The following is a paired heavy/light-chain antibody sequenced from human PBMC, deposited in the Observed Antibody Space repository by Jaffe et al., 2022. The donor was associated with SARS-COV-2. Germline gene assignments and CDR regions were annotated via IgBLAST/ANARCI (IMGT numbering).Heavy chain of an antibody. CDR2: IYYSGST. J-gene: IGHJ6*02. Sequence: QVQLQESGPGLVKPSQTLSLTCTVSGGSISSGGYYWSWIRQHPGKGLEWIGYIYYSGSTYYNPSLKSRVTISVDTSKNQFSLKLSSVTAADTAVYYCARDPIVVVPAATYYYYGMDVWGQGTTVTVSS. D-gene: IGHD2-2*01. V-gene: IGHV4-31*03. CDR3: ARDPIVVVPAATYYYYGMDV. CDR1: GGSISSGGYY.
Light chain of an antibody. CDR3: QQRSNWPPWT. Sequence: EIVLTQSPATLSLSPGERATLSCRASQSVSSYLAWYQQKPGQAPRLLIYDASNRATGIPARFSGSGSGTDFTLTISSLEPEDFAVYYCQQRSNWPPWTFGQGTKVEIK. CDR2: DAS. CDR1: QSVSSY. J-gene: IGKJ1*01. V-gene: IGKV3-11*01.